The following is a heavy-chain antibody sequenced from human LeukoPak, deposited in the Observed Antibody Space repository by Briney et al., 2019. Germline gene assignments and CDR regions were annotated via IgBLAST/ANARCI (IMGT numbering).Heavy chain of an antibody. D-gene: IGHD4-17*01. CDR1: GYTFTSYG. V-gene: IGHV1-18*01. Sequence: GASVKVSCKASGYTFTSYGISWVRQAPGQGLEWMGWISAYNGNTNYAQKLQGRVTITRNTSISTAYMELSSLRSEDTAVYYCARLTPYGDYGDYWGQGTLVTVSS. CDR2: ISAYNGNT. CDR3: ARLTPYGDYGDY. J-gene: IGHJ4*02.